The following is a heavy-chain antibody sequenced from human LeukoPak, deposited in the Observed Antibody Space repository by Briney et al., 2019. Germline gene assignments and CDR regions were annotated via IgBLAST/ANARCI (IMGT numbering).Heavy chain of an antibody. J-gene: IGHJ3*02. CDR3: WHYDSSGHTNLAGAFDI. Sequence: GASVKVSCKASGGTFSSYAISWVRQAPGQGLEWMGGIIPIFGTANYAQKFQGRVTITADESTSTAYMELSSLRSEDTAVYYCWHYDSSGHTNLAGAFDIWGQGTMVTVSS. D-gene: IGHD3-22*01. CDR2: IIPIFGTA. CDR1: GGTFSSYA. V-gene: IGHV1-69*01.